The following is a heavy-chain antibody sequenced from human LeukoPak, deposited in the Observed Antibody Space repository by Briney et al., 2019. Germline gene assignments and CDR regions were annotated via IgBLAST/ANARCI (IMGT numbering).Heavy chain of an antibody. Sequence: SETLSLTCTVSGGSISSYYWSWVRQPPGKGLEWIGYIYYSGSTNYNPSLKSRVTISVDTSKNQFSLKLSSVTAADTAVYYCAAYSSGWFDFDYWGQGTLVTVSS. V-gene: IGHV4-59*08. CDR2: IYYSGST. CDR1: GGSISSYY. D-gene: IGHD6-19*01. J-gene: IGHJ4*02. CDR3: AAYSSGWFDFDY.